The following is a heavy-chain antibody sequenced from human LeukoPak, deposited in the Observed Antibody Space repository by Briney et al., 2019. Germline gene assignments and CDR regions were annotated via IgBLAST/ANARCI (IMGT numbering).Heavy chain of an antibody. CDR2: ISWNSGFI. J-gene: IGHJ4*02. Sequence: PGGSLRLSCAASGFTFDDYAMHWVRQAPGKGLEWVSGISWNSGFIGYADSVKGRFTISRDNAKNSLFLQMNSLRAEDTALYYCARDMHSSSWYGGFDHWGQGTLVTVSS. V-gene: IGHV3-9*01. CDR3: ARDMHSSSWYGGFDH. CDR1: GFTFDDYA. D-gene: IGHD6-13*01.